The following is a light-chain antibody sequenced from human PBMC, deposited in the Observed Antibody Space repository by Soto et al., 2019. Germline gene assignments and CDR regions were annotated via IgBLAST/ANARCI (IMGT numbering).Light chain of an antibody. Sequence: IGLTQSPGTLSLSPGERDTLSSRASQSASNSYFTWYQQKPGQAPRHLIYGASSRATGIPDRFSGSGSGTDFTLTISRLEPEDFAVYYCQQYNSLYTFGQGTKLEIK. CDR2: GAS. CDR3: QQYNSLYT. J-gene: IGKJ2*01. V-gene: IGKV3-20*01. CDR1: QSASNSY.